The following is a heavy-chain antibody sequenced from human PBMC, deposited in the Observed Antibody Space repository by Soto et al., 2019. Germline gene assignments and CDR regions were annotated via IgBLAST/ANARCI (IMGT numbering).Heavy chain of an antibody. CDR2: ISGGASGTT. D-gene: IGHD2-8*02. Sequence: GGSLRLSCTASGFTFNIYAMSWVRQAPGKGPEWVASISGGASGTTYYADSVRGRFTVSRDNSKNTMFLQMDSLRAEDTAVYFCAKRGDYCTGGACDGSKIDFWGQGTLVTVSS. J-gene: IGHJ4*02. CDR3: AKRGDYCTGGACDGSKIDF. CDR1: GFTFNIYA. V-gene: IGHV3-23*01.